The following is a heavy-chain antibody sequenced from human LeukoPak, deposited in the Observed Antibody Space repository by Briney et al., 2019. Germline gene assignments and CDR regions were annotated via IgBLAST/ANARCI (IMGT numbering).Heavy chain of an antibody. CDR3: AASTVTTERGWFDP. Sequence: SVKVSCKASGYTFTYRYLHWVRQAPGQALEWMGWITPFNGNTNYAQKFQDRVTITRDRSMSTAYMELSSLRSEDTAMYYCAASTVTTERGWFDPWGQGTLVTVSS. CDR1: GYTFTYRY. CDR2: ITPFNGNT. V-gene: IGHV1-45*02. J-gene: IGHJ5*02. D-gene: IGHD4-11*01.